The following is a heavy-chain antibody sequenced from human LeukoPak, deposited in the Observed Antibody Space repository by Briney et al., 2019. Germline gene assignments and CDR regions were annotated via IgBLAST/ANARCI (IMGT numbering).Heavy chain of an antibody. V-gene: IGHV3-20*04. Sequence: GGSLRLSCAASGFPFDDYGMTWVRQAPGKGLEWVSGINWNGGSTGYADSVKGRFTISRDNAKNSLYLQMNSLRAEDTAVYYCAELGITMIGGVWGKGTTVTISS. CDR1: GFPFDDYG. CDR2: INWNGGST. J-gene: IGHJ6*04. D-gene: IGHD3-10*02. CDR3: AELGITMIGGV.